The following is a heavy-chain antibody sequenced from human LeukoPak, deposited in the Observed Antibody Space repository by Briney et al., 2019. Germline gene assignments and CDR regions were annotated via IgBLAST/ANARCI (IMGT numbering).Heavy chain of an antibody. J-gene: IGHJ4*02. Sequence: GGSLRLSCAASGFTFSSYAMSWVRQPPGKGLEWVSVISGSGTSTYYADSVKGRSTISRDNSKNTLYLQMNSLRVEDTAVYYCAKDSQLWLEAFDYWGQGTLVTVSS. D-gene: IGHD5-18*01. V-gene: IGHV3-23*01. CDR1: GFTFSSYA. CDR2: ISGSGTST. CDR3: AKDSQLWLEAFDY.